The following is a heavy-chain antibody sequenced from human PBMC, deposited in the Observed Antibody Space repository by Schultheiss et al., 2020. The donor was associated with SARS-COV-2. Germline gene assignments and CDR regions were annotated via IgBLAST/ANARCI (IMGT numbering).Heavy chain of an antibody. Sequence: GGSLRLSCAASGFTFSSYAMTWVRQAPGKGLEWVSDLSGGGGSTYYADSVKGRFTISRDNSKNTVYLQMNSLRVEDTAVYYCAKGEYGGSDYFDYWGQGTLVTVSS. J-gene: IGHJ4*02. CDR3: AKGEYGGSDYFDY. D-gene: IGHD5-12*01. CDR1: GFTFSSYA. V-gene: IGHV3-23*01. CDR2: LSGGGGST.